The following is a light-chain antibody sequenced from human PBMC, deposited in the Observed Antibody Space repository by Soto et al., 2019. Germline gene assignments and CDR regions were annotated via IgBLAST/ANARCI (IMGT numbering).Light chain of an antibody. CDR2: GAS. Sequence: EIVLTQSPGTLSFSPGERATLSCRASQSVSSNYLAWYQQKPGQAPWLLIYGASNRAPGIPARFSGSGSGTDFTLTISRLEPEDFGVYYCQQYGSARALSFGGGTKLEIK. J-gene: IGKJ4*01. V-gene: IGKV3-20*01. CDR1: QSVSSNY. CDR3: QQYGSARALS.